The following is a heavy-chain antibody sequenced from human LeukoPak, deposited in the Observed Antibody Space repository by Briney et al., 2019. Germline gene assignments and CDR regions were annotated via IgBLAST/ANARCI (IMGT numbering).Heavy chain of an antibody. CDR2: IWYDGSNK. J-gene: IGHJ4*02. Sequence: GGSLRLSCAASGFTFSSYGMHWVRQAPGKGLEGVAVIWYDGSNKYYADSVKGRFTISRDNSKNTLYLQMNSLRAEDTAVYYCAKSSVVVVPAAIGYFDYWGQGTLVTVSS. D-gene: IGHD2-2*01. CDR1: GFTFSSYG. V-gene: IGHV3-30*02. CDR3: AKSSVVVVPAAIGYFDY.